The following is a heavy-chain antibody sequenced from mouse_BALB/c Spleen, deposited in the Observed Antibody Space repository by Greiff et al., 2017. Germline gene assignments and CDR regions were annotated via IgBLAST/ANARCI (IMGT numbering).Heavy chain of an antibody. CDR1: GFTFSDYY. J-gene: IGHJ2*01. CDR3: ARAPYYYGSTPHYFDY. CDR2: ISDGGSYT. V-gene: IGHV5-4*02. D-gene: IGHD1-1*01. Sequence: EVQRVESGGGLVKPGGSLKLSCAASGFTFSDYYMYWVRQTPEKRLEWVATISDGGSYTYYPDSVKGRFTISRDNAKNNLYLQMSSLKSEDTAMYYCARAPYYYGSTPHYFDYWGQGTTLTVSS.